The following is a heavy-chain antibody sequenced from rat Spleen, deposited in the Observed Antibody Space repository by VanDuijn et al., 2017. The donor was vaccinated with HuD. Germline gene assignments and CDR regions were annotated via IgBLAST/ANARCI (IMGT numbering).Heavy chain of an antibody. CDR3: ARWLGSMDWYFDY. V-gene: IGHV3-1*01. CDR1: GYSITSNY. D-gene: IGHD5-1*01. Sequence: EVQLQESGPGLVKPSQSLSLTCSVTGYSITSNYWGWIRKFPGNKMEWIGHISYSGSTSYNPSLKSRISITRDTSKNQFFLQVNSVTTEDTATYYCARWLGSMDWYFDYWGPGTMVTVSS. J-gene: IGHJ1*01. CDR2: ISYSGST.